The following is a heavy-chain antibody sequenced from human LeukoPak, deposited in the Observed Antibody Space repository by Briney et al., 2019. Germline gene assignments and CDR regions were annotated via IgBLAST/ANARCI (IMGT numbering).Heavy chain of an antibody. CDR1: GGSISSSSYY. V-gene: IGHV4-61*02. CDR2: IYTSGST. CDR3: AREGYFDDFDY. J-gene: IGHJ4*02. D-gene: IGHD3-9*01. Sequence: SETLSLTCTVSGGSISSSSYYWGWIRQPAGKGLEWIGRIYTSGSTNYNPSLKSRVTMSVDTSKNQFSLKLSSVTAADTAVYYCAREGYFDDFDYWGQGTLVTVSS.